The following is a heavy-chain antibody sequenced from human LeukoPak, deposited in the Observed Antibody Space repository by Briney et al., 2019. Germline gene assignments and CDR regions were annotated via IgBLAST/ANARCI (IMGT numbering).Heavy chain of an antibody. CDR1: GFSFSSYA. CDR3: SKDLRASPYYFDY. CDR2: ISGSGGST. Sequence: GGSLRLSCTASGFSFSSYAISWVRQAPGKGLEWVSAISGSGGSTYYADSVRGRFTISRDNSKKAQYLQMISLRAEETAVYYCSKDLRASPYYFDYWGQGTLVTVSS. J-gene: IGHJ4*02. V-gene: IGHV3-23*01.